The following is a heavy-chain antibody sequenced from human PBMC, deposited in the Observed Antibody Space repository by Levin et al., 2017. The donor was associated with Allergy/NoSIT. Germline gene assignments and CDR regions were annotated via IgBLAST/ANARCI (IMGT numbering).Heavy chain of an antibody. CDR2: INPNSGGT. CDR3: ARVDTAMATGGSY. CDR1: GYTFTGYY. Sequence: GESLKISCKASGYTFTGYYMHWVRQAPGQGLEWMGWINPNSGGTNYAQKFQGRVTMTRDTSISTAYMELSRLRSDDTAVYYCARVDTAMATGGSYWGQGTLVTVSS. J-gene: IGHJ4*02. D-gene: IGHD5-18*01. V-gene: IGHV1-2*02.